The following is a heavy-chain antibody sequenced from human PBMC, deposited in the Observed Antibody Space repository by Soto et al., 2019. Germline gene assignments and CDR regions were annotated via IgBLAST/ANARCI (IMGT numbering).Heavy chain of an antibody. CDR1: GFTFSSYA. CDR2: ISGSGGST. D-gene: IGHD3-10*01. V-gene: IGHV3-23*01. CDR3: AKEGLLWFGEPAHFDY. J-gene: IGHJ4*02. Sequence: GGSLRLSCAASGFTFSSYAMSWVRQAPGKGLEWVSAISGSGGSTYYADSVKGRFTISRDNSKNTLYLQMNSLRAEDTAVYYCAKEGLLWFGEPAHFDYWGQGTLVTVSS.